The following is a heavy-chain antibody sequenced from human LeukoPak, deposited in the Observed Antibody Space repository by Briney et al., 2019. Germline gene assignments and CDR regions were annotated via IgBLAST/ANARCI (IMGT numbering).Heavy chain of an antibody. CDR3: ARLLYCSSTSCLYYFDY. Sequence: PSETLSLTCTVSGGSISGSSYYWGWIRQPPGKGLEWIGSIYYSGSTYYNPSLKSRVTISVDTSKNQFSLKLSSVTAADTAVYYCARLLYCSSTSCLYYFDYWGQGTLVTVSS. J-gene: IGHJ4*02. D-gene: IGHD2-2*01. V-gene: IGHV4-39*01. CDR2: IYYSGST. CDR1: GGSISGSSYY.